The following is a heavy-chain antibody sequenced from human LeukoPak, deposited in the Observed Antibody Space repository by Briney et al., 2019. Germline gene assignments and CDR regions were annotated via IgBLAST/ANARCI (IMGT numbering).Heavy chain of an antibody. V-gene: IGHV1-18*01. D-gene: IGHD3-10*01. CDR2: ISAYNGNT. CDR3: ARVSYYGSGSDDY. Sequence: ASVKVSCKASGYTFTNSGISWVRQAPGQGLEWMGWISAYNGNTNYAQKLQGRVTMTTDTSTSTAYMELSRLRSDDTAVYYCARVSYYGSGSDDYWGQGTLVTVSS. J-gene: IGHJ4*02. CDR1: GYTFTNSG.